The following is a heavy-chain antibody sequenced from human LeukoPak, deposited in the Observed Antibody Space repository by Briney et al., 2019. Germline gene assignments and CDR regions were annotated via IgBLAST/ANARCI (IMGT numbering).Heavy chain of an antibody. J-gene: IGHJ3*02. CDR2: IYPGDYDT. V-gene: IGHV5-51*06. D-gene: IGHD1-26*01. CDR3: ARRRGRYSGDAFDI. CDR1: GYRFPSYW. Sequence: GQSRKISCKGSGYRFPSYWIGWVRQMPGKGLEWMGFIYPGDYDTKYSPSFQGQVTISADKSLSTAYLQWSSPKTSDTAMYYCARRRGRYSGDAFDICGEGKMVTVSS.